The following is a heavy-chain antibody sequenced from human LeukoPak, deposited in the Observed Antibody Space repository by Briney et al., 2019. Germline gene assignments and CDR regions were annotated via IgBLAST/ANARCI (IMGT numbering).Heavy chain of an antibody. Sequence: RASVKVSCKTSGYSFTDYYMHWVRQAPGQGLEWMGWINPNSGGTSSAQKFQGRVTMTRDTSITTVYMEVSWLTSDDTAIYYCARADRLAGGPYLIGPWGQGTLVTVSS. D-gene: IGHD2-21*01. CDR2: INPNSGGT. CDR3: ARADRLAGGPYLIGP. V-gene: IGHV1-2*02. CDR1: GYSFTDYY. J-gene: IGHJ5*02.